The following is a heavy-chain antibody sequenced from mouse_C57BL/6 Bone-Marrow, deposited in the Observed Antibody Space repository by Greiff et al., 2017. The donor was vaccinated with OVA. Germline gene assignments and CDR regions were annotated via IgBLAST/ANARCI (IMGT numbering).Heavy chain of an antibody. V-gene: IGHV1-26*01. CDR1: GYTFTDYY. Sequence: EVQLQQSGPELVKPGASVKISCKASGYTFTDYYMNWVKQSHGKSLEWIGDINPNNGGTSYNQKFKGKATLTVDKSSSTAYMELRSLTSEDSAVYYCASPLLRRGYWGQGTTLTVSS. J-gene: IGHJ2*01. CDR2: INPNNGGT. CDR3: ASPLLRRGY. D-gene: IGHD2-12*01.